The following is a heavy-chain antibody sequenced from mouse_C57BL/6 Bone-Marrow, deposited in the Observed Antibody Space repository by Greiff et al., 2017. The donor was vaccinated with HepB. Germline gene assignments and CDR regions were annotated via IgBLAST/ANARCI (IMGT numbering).Heavy chain of an antibody. Sequence: QVQLQQSGAELVRPGTSVKVSCKASGYAFTNYLIEWVKQRPGQGLEWIGVINPGSGGTNYNEKFKGKATLTADKSSSTAYMQLSSLTSEDSAVYFGARDSSGGYFDYWGQGTTLTVSS. CDR3: ARDSSGGYFDY. J-gene: IGHJ2*01. V-gene: IGHV1-54*01. CDR1: GYAFTNYL. D-gene: IGHD3-2*02. CDR2: INPGSGGT.